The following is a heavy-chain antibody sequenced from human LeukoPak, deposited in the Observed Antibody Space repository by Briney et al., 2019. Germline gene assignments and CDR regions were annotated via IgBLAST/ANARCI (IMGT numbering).Heavy chain of an antibody. CDR3: AYSTVVTRGYY. V-gene: IGHV4-34*01. CDR2: TNHSGST. D-gene: IGHD4-23*01. Sequence: PSETLSLTCAVYGGSFSGYYWSWIRQPPGKGLEWIGETNHSGSTNYNPSLKSRVTISLDTSKNQFSLKLSSVTAADTAVYYCAYSTVVTRGYYWGQGTLVTVSS. J-gene: IGHJ4*02. CDR1: GGSFSGYY.